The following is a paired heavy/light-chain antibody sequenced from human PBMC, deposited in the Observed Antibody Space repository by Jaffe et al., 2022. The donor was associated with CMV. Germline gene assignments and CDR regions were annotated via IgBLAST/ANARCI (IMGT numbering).Heavy chain of an antibody. D-gene: IGHD3-10*02. CDR1: GGSFSGYY. CDR2: INHSGNT. CDR3: ARGHKVEEHTKFYYYYYGMDV. Sequence: QVQLQQWGAGLLKPSETLSLTCAVYGGSFSGYYWSWIRQSPGKGLEWIGEINHSGNTKRNPSLKSRVSISIDTSKNQFSLMLTSATAADTAVYYCARGHKVEEHTKFYYYYYGMDVWGQGTTVIVSS. J-gene: IGHJ6*02. V-gene: IGHV4-34*01.
Light chain of an antibody. V-gene: IGLV2-23*02. Sequence: QSALTQPASVSGSPGQSITISCTGTSNDVGSYNIVSWYQQHPGKAPKLIIYEVSQRPSGISDRFSGSKSDNTASLTISGLQAEDEADYYCCAYAGNRIFWVFGGGTKLTVL. CDR2: EVS. CDR1: SNDVGSYNI. J-gene: IGLJ3*02. CDR3: CAYAGNRIFWV.